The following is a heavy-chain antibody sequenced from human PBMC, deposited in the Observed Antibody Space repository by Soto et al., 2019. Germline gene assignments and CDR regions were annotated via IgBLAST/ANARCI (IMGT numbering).Heavy chain of an antibody. CDR1: GFIFTNDW. CDR3: ARDPPGDEGALFDY. J-gene: IGHJ4*02. D-gene: IGHD7-27*01. V-gene: IGHV3-7*01. CDR2: VKDDGTEQ. Sequence: GGSLRLSCAASGFIFTNDWMTWVRQPPGKGLEWVASVKDDGTEQYYVDSVKGRFIISRDNSKNSVYLHMNDLRGEDTAFYYCARDPPGDEGALFDYWRQRALVTVSS.